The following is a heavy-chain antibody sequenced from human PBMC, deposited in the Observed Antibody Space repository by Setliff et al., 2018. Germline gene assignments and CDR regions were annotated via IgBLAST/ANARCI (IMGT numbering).Heavy chain of an antibody. CDR3: ARGGTFRYFDY. CDR2: VYYSGTA. V-gene: IGHV4-59*01. Sequence: KTSETLSLTCTVSGGSFTSYYWSWIRQPPGKGLEWIGYVYYSGTAYYNPSLKSRVTVIVDTSKNQFSLRLSSVTAADTAVYYCARGGTFRYFDYWGQGTPVTVS. D-gene: IGHD5-12*01. J-gene: IGHJ4*02. CDR1: GGSFTSYY.